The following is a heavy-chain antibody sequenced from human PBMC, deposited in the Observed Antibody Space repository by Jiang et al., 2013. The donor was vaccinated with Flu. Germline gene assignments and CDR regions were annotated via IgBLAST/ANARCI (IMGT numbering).Heavy chain of an antibody. J-gene: IGHJ6*02. CDR1: GFTFGDYY. V-gene: IGHV3-11*01. Sequence: GLVKPGGSLRLSCAASGFTFGDYYMTWIRQAPGKGLEWFSYIGRGGITIKYADSVKGRFIISRDNAKNSLYLQMNSLRVEDTAVYYCARGGTPDVWGQGTTVTVSS. D-gene: IGHD1-26*01. CDR2: IGRGGITI. CDR3: ARGGTPDV.